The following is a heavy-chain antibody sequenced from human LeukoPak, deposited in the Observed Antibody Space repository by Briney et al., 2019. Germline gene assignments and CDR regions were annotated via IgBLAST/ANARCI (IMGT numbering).Heavy chain of an antibody. D-gene: IGHD3-3*01. V-gene: IGHV4-39*01. CDR2: IYYSGST. CDR1: GGSISSSSYY. Sequence: SETLSLTCTVSGGSISSSSYYWGWIRQPPGKGLEWIGSIYYSGSTYYNPSLKSRVTISVDTSKNQFSLKLSSVTAADTAVYYCAGGHYDFWSGTFFDYWGQGTLVTVSS. J-gene: IGHJ4*02. CDR3: AGGHYDFWSGTFFDY.